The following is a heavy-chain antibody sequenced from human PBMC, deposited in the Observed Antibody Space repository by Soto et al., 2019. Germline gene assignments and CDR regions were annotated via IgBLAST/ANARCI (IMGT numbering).Heavy chain of an antibody. J-gene: IGHJ6*02. CDR2: VMPIFRTP. D-gene: IGHD3-3*02. Sequence: QVQLVQSGAEVKKPGSSVKLSCKASGGTFSSSAISWVRQAPGQGLEWMGGVMPIFRTPDYAQKFQGRVTITENESTTTAYKELSSLRSEDTAVYFCARDKDRQQLGGNYSCIMDVWGQGTTVTVSS. V-gene: IGHV1-69*12. CDR1: GGTFSSSA. CDR3: ARDKDRQQLGGNYSCIMDV.